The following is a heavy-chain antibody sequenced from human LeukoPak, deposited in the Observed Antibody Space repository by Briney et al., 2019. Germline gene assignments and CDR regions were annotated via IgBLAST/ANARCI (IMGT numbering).Heavy chain of an antibody. CDR2: ISWNSGSI. J-gene: IGHJ4*02. V-gene: IGHV3-9*03. CDR3: AKGYCSSTSCYVDY. Sequence: TGGSLRLSCAASGFTFDDYAMHWVRQAPGKGLEWVSGISWNSGSIGYADSVKGRFTISRDNAKNSLYLQMSSLRAEDMALYYCAKGYCSSTSCYVDYWGQGTLVTVSS. D-gene: IGHD2-2*01. CDR1: GFTFDDYA.